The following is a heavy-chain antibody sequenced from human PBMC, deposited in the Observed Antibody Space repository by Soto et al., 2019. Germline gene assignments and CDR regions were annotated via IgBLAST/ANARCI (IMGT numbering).Heavy chain of an antibody. CDR3: ARAHLAAAGPDGMDV. CDR2: IYHSGST. V-gene: IGHV4-4*02. J-gene: IGHJ6*02. CDR1: GGSISSSNW. D-gene: IGHD6-13*01. Sequence: QVQLQESGPGLVKPSGTLSLTCAVSGGSISSSNWWSWVRQPPGKGLEWIGEIYHSGSTNYNPSLKSRVTISVDKPKNQFSLKLSSVTAADTAVYYCARAHLAAAGPDGMDVWGQGTTVTVSS.